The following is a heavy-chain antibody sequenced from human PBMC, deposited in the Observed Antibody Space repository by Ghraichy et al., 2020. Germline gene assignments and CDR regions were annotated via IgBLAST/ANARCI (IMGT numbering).Heavy chain of an antibody. CDR3: ARARAVCSGGSCSIGKIDY. J-gene: IGHJ4*02. CDR2: ISSSSSYI. V-gene: IGHV3-21*01. Sequence: GGSLRLSCAASGFTFSSYSMNWVRQAPGKGLEWVSSISSSSSYIYYADSVKGRFTISRDNAKNSLYLQMNSLRAEDTAVYYCARARAVCSGGSCSIGKIDYWGQGTLVTVSS. CDR1: GFTFSSYS. D-gene: IGHD2-15*01.